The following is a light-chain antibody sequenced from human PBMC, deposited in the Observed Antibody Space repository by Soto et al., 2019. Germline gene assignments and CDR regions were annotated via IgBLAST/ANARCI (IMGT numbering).Light chain of an antibody. J-gene: IGLJ2*01. Sequence: QTVVTQPPSVSGAPGQRVTISCTGSSSNIGAGYDVHWYQQLPGTAPKLLIYGNSNRPSGVPDRFSGSKSGTSASLAITGLQAEDEADYYCGSYTSSNTLVFGGGTKLTVL. CDR1: SSNIGAGYD. V-gene: IGLV1-40*01. CDR2: GNS. CDR3: GSYTSSNTLV.